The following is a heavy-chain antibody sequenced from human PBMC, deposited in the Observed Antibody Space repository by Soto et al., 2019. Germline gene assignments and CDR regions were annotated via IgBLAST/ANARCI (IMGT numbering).Heavy chain of an antibody. CDR1: GFTVNSHA. Sequence: EVQLLESGGGVVQRGGSLRLSCAASGFTVNSHAMSWVRQAPGKGLEWVASISGSGDGTYYGDSVKGRFTISRDSSSSTLYLQMNNLRGEDTAVYFCTKSRRGXLMVXGFGGMDVWGQGTTVTVSS. J-gene: IGHJ6*02. CDR3: TKSRRGXLMVXGFGGMDV. D-gene: IGHD2-8*01. CDR2: ISGSGDGT. V-gene: IGHV3-23*01.